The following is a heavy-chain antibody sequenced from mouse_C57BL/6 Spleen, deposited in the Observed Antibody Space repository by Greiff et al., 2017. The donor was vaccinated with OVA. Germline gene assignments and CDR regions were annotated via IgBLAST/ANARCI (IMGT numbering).Heavy chain of an antibody. Sequence: EVKLMESGGGLVQPVGSMKLSCVASGFTFSNYWMNWVRQSPEKGLEWVAQIRLKSDNYATDYAESVKGRFTISRDDSKSSVYLQMNNLRAEDTGIYYCTWCYFDYWGQGTTLTVSS. V-gene: IGHV6-3*01. CDR1: GFTFSNYW. D-gene: IGHD1-1*02. J-gene: IGHJ2*01. CDR3: TWCYFDY. CDR2: IRLKSDNYAT.